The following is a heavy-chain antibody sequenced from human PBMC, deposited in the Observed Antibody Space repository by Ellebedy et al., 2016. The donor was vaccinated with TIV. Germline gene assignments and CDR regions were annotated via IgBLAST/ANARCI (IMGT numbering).Heavy chain of an antibody. V-gene: IGHV4-59*01. CDR3: ARVQYSSGWYYGMDV. J-gene: IGHJ6*02. CDR2: IYYSGST. D-gene: IGHD6-19*01. CDR1: RGSISSYY. Sequence: MPSETLSLNCSVSRGSISSYYWSWIRQPPGKGLEWIGYIYYSGSTNYNPSLKSRVTISVDTSKNQFSLKLSSVTAADTAVYYCARVQYSSGWYYGMDVWGQGTTVTVSS.